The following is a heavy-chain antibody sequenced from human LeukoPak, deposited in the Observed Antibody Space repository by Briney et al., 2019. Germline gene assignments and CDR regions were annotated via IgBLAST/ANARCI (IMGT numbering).Heavy chain of an antibody. V-gene: IGHV3-21*01. CDR2: ISSSSSYI. CDR3: ARETTNNANNWFDP. Sequence: GGSLRLSCAASGFTFSSYSMNWVRQAPGKGLEWVSSISSSSSYIYYADSVKGRFTISRDNAKNSLYLQMNSLRAEDTAVYYCARETTNNANNWFDPWGQGTLVTVSS. CDR1: GFTFSSYS. D-gene: IGHD1/OR15-1a*01. J-gene: IGHJ5*02.